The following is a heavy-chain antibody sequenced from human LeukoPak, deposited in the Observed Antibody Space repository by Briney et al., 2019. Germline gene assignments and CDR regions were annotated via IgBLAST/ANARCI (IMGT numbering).Heavy chain of an antibody. J-gene: IGHJ4*02. CDR2: ISSSSSYI. CDR3: ARELERWLQWNAPLQFDY. Sequence: PGGSLRLSCAASGFTFSSYSMNWVRQAPGKGLEWVSSISSSSSYIYYADSVKGRFTISRDNAKNSLYLQMNSLRAEDTAVYYCARELERWLQWNAPLQFDYWGQGTLVTVSS. V-gene: IGHV3-21*01. D-gene: IGHD5-24*01. CDR1: GFTFSSYS.